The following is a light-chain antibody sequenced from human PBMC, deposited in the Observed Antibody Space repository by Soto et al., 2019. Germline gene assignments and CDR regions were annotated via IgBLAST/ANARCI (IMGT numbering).Light chain of an antibody. V-gene: IGLV2-14*01. Sequence: QSALTQPASVSGSPGQSITISCPGTSSDVGGYRFVSWYQHHPGEAPKLIIYEVSNRPSGVSSRFSGSKSGNTASLTISGLQAEDESLCYCSSKSSGSTPMLFGGGTEVTVL. CDR1: SSDVGGYRF. CDR2: EVS. CDR3: SSKSSGSTPML. J-gene: IGLJ3*02.